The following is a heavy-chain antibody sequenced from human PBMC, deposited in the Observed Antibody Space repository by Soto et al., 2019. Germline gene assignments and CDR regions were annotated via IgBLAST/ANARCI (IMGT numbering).Heavy chain of an antibody. J-gene: IGHJ6*02. CDR2: VYYTGDT. CDR3: VRQGIDYLHGLVDV. V-gene: IGHV4-59*08. Sequence: QVQVQQSGPGLVKPSETLSLTCTVSSGPSRSHNWGWIRQPPGRGLEWIGYVYYTGDTSYNPSLRSRITTSADTSTNHISLTLRSVNAAATVVYYCVRQGIDYLHGLVDVWGQGTTVSVSS. CDR1: SGPSRSHN. D-gene: IGHD5-12*01.